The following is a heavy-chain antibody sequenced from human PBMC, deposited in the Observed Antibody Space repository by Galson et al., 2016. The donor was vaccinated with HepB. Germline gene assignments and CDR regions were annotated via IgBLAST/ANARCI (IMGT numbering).Heavy chain of an antibody. V-gene: IGHV3-30-3*01. CDR1: GSSFSYYP. D-gene: IGHD4-23*01. CDR3: ARGNGGKGSLDY. Sequence: SLRLSCAASGSSFSYYPMHWVRQAPDKGLEWVAIVSNDGNFQFYADSVKGRFTISRANFNNTLFLQMNSLRDEDTATYYCARGNGGKGSLDYWGQGTLVTVSS. J-gene: IGHJ4*02. CDR2: VSNDGNFQ.